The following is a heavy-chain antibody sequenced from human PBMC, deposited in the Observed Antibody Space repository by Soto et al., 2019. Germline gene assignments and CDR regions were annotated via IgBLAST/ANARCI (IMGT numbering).Heavy chain of an antibody. CDR3: ARNVVVTATHYWYFDL. J-gene: IGHJ2*01. CDR2: LIPIFGTA. D-gene: IGHD2-21*02. Sequence: QVQLVQSGAEVKKPGSSVKVSCKASGGTFSSYAISWVRQAPGQGLEWMGGLIPIFGTANYAQKFQGRVTITADESTSTAYMELSSLRSEDTAVYYCARNVVVTATHYWYFDLWGRGTLVTLSS. CDR1: GGTFSSYA. V-gene: IGHV1-69*01.